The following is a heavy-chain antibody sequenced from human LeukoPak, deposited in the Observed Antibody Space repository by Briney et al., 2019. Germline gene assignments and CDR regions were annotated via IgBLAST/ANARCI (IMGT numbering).Heavy chain of an antibody. CDR1: GFTFSSYS. CDR2: ISSSSSYI. D-gene: IGHD1-7*01. J-gene: IGHJ5*02. CDR3: ARAPGITGTTDWLDP. Sequence: GGSLRLSCAASGFTFSSYSTNWVRQAPGKGLEWVSSISSSSSYIYYADSVKGRFTISRDNAKNSLYLQMNSLRAEDTAVYYCARAPGITGTTDWLDPWGQRTLVTVSS. V-gene: IGHV3-21*01.